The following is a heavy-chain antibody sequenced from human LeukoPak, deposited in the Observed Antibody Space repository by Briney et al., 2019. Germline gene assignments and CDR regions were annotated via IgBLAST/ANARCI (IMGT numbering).Heavy chain of an antibody. V-gene: IGHV3-11*01. D-gene: IGHD2-21*02. CDR3: ARDCGGNCYLYYYYGLDV. J-gene: IGHJ6*02. Sequence: GGSLRLSCAASGFTFSDYYMTWIRQAPGKGLEWVSYISGSGGTIYYADSVRGRFTISRDNAKNSLYLQMNGLRAEDTAVYYCARDCGGNCYLYYYYGLDVWGQGTTVTVSS. CDR2: ISGSGGTI. CDR1: GFTFSDYY.